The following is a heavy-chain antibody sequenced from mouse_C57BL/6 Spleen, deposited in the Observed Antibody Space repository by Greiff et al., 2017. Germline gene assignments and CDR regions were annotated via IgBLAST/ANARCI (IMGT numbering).Heavy chain of an antibody. Sequence: QVHVKQSGAELARPGASVKLSCKASGYTFTSYGISWVKQRTGQGLEWIGEIYPRSGNTYYNEKFKGKATLTADKSSSTAYMELRSLTSEDSAVYFCANDYYGSSYDWYFDVWGTGTTVTVSS. CDR2: IYPRSGNT. D-gene: IGHD1-1*01. J-gene: IGHJ1*03. CDR1: GYTFTSYG. CDR3: ANDYYGSSYDWYFDV. V-gene: IGHV1-81*01.